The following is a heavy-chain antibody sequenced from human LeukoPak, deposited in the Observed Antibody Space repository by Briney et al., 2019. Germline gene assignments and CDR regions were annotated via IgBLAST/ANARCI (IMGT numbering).Heavy chain of an antibody. CDR3: ARSTYYDSSGSNDY. CDR1: GFTFSSYA. J-gene: IGHJ4*02. D-gene: IGHD3-22*01. V-gene: IGHV3-30-3*01. CDR2: ISYDGSNK. Sequence: GGSLRLSCAASGFTFSSYAMHWVRQAPGKGLEWVAVISYDGSNKYYADSVKGRFTISRDNSKNTLYLQMNSLRAEDTAVYYCARSTYYDSSGSNDYWGQGTLVTVSS.